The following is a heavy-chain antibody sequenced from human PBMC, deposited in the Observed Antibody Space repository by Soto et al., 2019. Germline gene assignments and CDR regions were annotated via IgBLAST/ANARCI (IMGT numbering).Heavy chain of an antibody. D-gene: IGHD2-15*01. J-gene: IGHJ4*02. CDR1: GGSISSSSYY. CDR3: ARHTPAISISDH. CDR2: IYYSGST. V-gene: IGHV4-39*01. Sequence: QLQLQESGPGLVKPSETLSLTCTVSGGSISSSSYYWGWIRQPLGKGLEWIGSIYYSGSTYYNPSLKSRVTISVDTFKNQFSLKLSSVTAADTAVYYCARHTPAISISDHWGQGTLVTVSS.